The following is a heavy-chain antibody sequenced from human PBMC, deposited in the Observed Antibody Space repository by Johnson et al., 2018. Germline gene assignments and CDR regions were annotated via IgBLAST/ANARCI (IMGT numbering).Heavy chain of an antibody. D-gene: IGHD1-14*01. CDR3: ARENQYETAAFDI. V-gene: IGHV3-30*03. CDR2: ISYHGSNK. J-gene: IGHJ3*02. Sequence: QVQLVQSGGGVVQPGRSLRLSCAASGFTFSSYGMHWVRQAPGKGLQWVAVISYHGSNKYYADSVKGRFTISRDNSNNTLYLQMNSLRAEDTAVYYCARENQYETAAFDIWGQGTMVTVSS. CDR1: GFTFSSYG.